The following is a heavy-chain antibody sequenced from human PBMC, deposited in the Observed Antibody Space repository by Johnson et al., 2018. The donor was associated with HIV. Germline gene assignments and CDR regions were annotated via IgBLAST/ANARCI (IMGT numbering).Heavy chain of an antibody. CDR1: GFTFSNAW. V-gene: IGHV3-30*02. J-gene: IGHJ3*02. Sequence: QVQLVESGGGLVQPGGSLRLSCAASGFTFSNAWMSWVRQAPGKGLEWVAFIRYDGSNKYYADSVKGRFTISRDNSKNTLYLQMNSLRAEDTAVYYCAKLTGGGGYDAFDIWGQGTMVTVSS. CDR3: AKLTGGGGYDAFDI. D-gene: IGHD1-20*01. CDR2: IRYDGSNK.